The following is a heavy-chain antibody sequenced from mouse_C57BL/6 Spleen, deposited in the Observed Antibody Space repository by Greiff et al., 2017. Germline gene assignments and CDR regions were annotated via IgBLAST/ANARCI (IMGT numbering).Heavy chain of an antibody. Sequence: QVQLQQSGAELARPGASVKLSCKASGYTFTSYGISWVKQRTGQGLEWIGEIYPRSGNTYYNEKFKGKATLTADKSSSTAYMELRSLTSEDSAVYFCASTSLTGTWGVFDYWGQGTTLTVSS. J-gene: IGHJ2*01. CDR1: GYTFTSYG. CDR2: IYPRSGNT. D-gene: IGHD4-1*01. CDR3: ASTSLTGTWGVFDY. V-gene: IGHV1-81*01.